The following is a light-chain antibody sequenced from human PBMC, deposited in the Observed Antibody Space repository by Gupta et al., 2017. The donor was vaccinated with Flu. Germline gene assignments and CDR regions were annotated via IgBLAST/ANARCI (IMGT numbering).Light chain of an antibody. CDR1: QSISSW. J-gene: IGKJ1*01. CDR2: KAS. V-gene: IGKV1-5*03. CDR3: QEYNSYWA. Sequence: VGDRVTITCRASQSISSWLSWYQQKPGKAPKLLIYKASTVESGVPSRFSGSGFGTEFTLTISRLQPDDFATYYCQEYNSYWAFGQGTKVEIK.